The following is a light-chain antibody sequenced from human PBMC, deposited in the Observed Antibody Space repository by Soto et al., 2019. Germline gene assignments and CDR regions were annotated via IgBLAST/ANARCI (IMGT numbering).Light chain of an antibody. Sequence: ETVLTQSPATLSLSPGESATLSCRASQSVSSYLAWYQQKPGQAPRLLISDASNRATGIPARFSGSGSGTDFTLTITSLEPEDFAVYYCQQRSNWSLTFGGGTKVEFK. J-gene: IGKJ4*01. CDR1: QSVSSY. CDR3: QQRSNWSLT. V-gene: IGKV3-11*01. CDR2: DAS.